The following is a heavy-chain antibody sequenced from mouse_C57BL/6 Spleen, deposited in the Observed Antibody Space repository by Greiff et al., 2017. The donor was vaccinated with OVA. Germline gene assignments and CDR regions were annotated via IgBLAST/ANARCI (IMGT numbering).Heavy chain of an antibody. V-gene: IGHV1-50*01. Sequence: QVQLQQPGAELVKPGASVKLSCKASGYTFTSYWMQWVNQRPGQGLEWIGEIDPSDSYTNYNQKFKGKATLTVDTSSSTAYMQLSSLTSEDSAVYYCAREVGRYFDYWGQGTTLTVSS. J-gene: IGHJ2*01. CDR1: GYTFTSYW. D-gene: IGHD1-1*02. CDR2: IDPSDSYT. CDR3: AREVGRYFDY.